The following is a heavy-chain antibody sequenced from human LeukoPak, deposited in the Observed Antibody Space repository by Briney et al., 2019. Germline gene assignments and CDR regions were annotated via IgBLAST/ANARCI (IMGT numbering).Heavy chain of an antibody. D-gene: IGHD2-15*01. CDR2: ISGSGGST. CDR3: AKDIVVVVAALKSLSDFDY. V-gene: IGHV3-23*01. Sequence: AGGSLRLSCAASGFTFSSYGMSWVRQAPGKGLEWVSAISGSGGSTYYADSVKGRFTISRDNSKNTLYLQMNSLRAEDTAVYYCAKDIVVVVAALKSLSDFDYWGQGTLVTVSS. J-gene: IGHJ4*02. CDR1: GFTFSSYG.